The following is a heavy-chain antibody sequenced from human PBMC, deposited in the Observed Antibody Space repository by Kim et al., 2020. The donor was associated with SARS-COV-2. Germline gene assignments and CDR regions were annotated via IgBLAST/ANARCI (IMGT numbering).Heavy chain of an antibody. V-gene: IGHV3-23*01. J-gene: IGHJ4*02. CDR3: ALRYSNGWRFDY. Sequence: GGSLRLSCAASGFTFISYAMTWVRQAPGKGLEWVSAITGSGDRTFYADSVKGRFTISRDNSKNTLFLQMNSLRAEDTAVYYCALRYSNGWRFDYWGQGTLLTVS. D-gene: IGHD6-19*01. CDR1: GFTFISYA. CDR2: ITGSGDRT.